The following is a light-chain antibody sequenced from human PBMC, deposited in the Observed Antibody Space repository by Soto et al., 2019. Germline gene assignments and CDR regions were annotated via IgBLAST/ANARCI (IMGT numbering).Light chain of an antibody. CDR3: TSYAGSNIPVL. J-gene: IGLJ2*01. Sequence: QAVLTQPPSASGSPGQSVTISCTGTSSDVGGYNFVSWYQQHPGKAPKLMSYDVTERPSGVPDRFSGSKSGNTASLTVSGLQGEDEADYYCTSYAGSNIPVLFGGGTKLTVL. V-gene: IGLV2-8*01. CDR1: SSDVGGYNF. CDR2: DVT.